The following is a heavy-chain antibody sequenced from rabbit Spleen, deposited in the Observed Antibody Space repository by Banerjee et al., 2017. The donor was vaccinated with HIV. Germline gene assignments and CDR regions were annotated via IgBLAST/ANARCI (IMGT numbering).Heavy chain of an antibody. CDR1: GFTISSSYY. J-gene: IGHJ4*01. D-gene: IGHD4-1*01. CDR3: ARDLAGVIGWNFSL. CDR2: IYADSSGST. V-gene: IGHV1S40*01. Sequence: QSLEESGGDLVKPGASLTLTCTASGFTISSSYYMCWVRQAPGKGLECIACIYADSSGSTYYASWAKGRFTVSRTSSTTVTLQLSSLTAADTATYCCARDLAGVIGWNFSLWGPGTLVTVS.